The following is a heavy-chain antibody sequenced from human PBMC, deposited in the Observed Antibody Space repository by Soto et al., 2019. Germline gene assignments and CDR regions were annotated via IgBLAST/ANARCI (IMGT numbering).Heavy chain of an antibody. J-gene: IGHJ3*02. CDR3: ARRYGSAFDI. V-gene: IGHV4-59*01. CDR1: GGSISSYY. D-gene: IGHD3-10*01. CDR2: IYYSGST. Sequence: QVQLQESGPGLVKPSETLSLTCTVSGGSISSYYWSWIRQPPRKGLEWIGYIYYSGSTTYNPSLKSRVTISVDTSKHQCSLKLGSVTAADTAVYYCARRYGSAFDIWGQGTMVTVSS.